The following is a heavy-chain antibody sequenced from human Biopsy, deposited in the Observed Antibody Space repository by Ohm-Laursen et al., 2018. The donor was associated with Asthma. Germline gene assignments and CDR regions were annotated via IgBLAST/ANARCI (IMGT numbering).Heavy chain of an antibody. D-gene: IGHD6-13*01. CDR3: AGGEKSAGDRWFDP. J-gene: IGHJ5*02. V-gene: IGHV1-2*06. CDR1: GYTFIGRH. Sequence: GASVKVSCKASGYTFIGRHIHWMRQAPGQGLEWMGRIKPNRGGTNHTQKFQGRATMTRDTSISTAYMEVSRLRSDYTAVYYCAGGEKSAGDRWFDPWGRGTLFTVSS. CDR2: IKPNRGGT.